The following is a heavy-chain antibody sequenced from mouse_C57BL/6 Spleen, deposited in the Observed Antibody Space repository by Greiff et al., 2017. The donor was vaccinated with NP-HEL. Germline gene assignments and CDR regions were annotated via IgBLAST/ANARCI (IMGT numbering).Heavy chain of an antibody. V-gene: IGHV1-22*01. J-gene: IGHJ3*01. CDR3: ARRDYYGSTPFAY. CDR2: INPNNGGT. CDR1: GYTFTDYN. Sequence: DVKLVESGPELVKPGASVKMSCKASGYTFTDYNMHWVKQSHGKSLEWIGYINPNNGGTSYNQKFKGKATLTVNKSSSTAYMELRSLTSEDSAVYYCARRDYYGSTPFAYWGQGTLVTVSA. D-gene: IGHD1-1*01.